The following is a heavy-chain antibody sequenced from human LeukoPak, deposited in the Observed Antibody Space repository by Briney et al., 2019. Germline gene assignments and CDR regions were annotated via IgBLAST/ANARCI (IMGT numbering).Heavy chain of an antibody. Sequence: GGSRRLSCAASGLTFSSYCMGWVRQAAGKVMGWVAAISGSGGSTHYADSGEGRFTICRDNSKNTLYLQMNSLNAEDTAVYYCAKVIAASVVVVTGDFDYWGQGTLVTVSS. CDR2: ISGSGGST. CDR3: AKVIAASVVVVTGDFDY. V-gene: IGHV3-23*01. CDR1: GLTFSSYC. D-gene: IGHD2-21*02. J-gene: IGHJ4*02.